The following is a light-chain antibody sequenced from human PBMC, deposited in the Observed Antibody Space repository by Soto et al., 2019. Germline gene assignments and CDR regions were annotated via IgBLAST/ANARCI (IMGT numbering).Light chain of an antibody. CDR3: QQSFTTPLT. J-gene: IGKJ4*01. V-gene: IGKV1-39*01. CDR1: QSVCRF. CDR2: VAS. Sequence: DIQMTQSPSSLSVSLGDRVTITCRASQSVCRFLNWYQQKPGKAPTVLINVASTLRSGVPSRFSGSGSGTDLNLTINSLQPEDFATYFCQQSFTTPLTFGGGTKVDI.